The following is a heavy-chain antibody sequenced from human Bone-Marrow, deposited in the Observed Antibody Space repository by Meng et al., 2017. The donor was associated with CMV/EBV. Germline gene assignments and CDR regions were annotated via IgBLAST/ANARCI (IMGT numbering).Heavy chain of an antibody. CDR2: ISGSGGST. Sequence: GESLKISCSSSGFTFSSYAMSWVRQAPGKGLEWVSAISGSGGSTYYADSVKGRFTISRDNSKNTLYLQMNSLRAEDTAVYYCANSGGSGRYPSPYYYYGTDVWGQGTTVTVSS. V-gene: IGHV3-23*01. D-gene: IGHD3-10*01. CDR1: GFTFSSYA. J-gene: IGHJ6*02. CDR3: ANSGGSGRYPSPYYYYGTDV.